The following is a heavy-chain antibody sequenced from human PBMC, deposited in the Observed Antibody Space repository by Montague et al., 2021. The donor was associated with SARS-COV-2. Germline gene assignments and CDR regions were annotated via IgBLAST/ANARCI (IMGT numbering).Heavy chain of an antibody. CDR1: GDSVVGLRGR. D-gene: IGHD3-9*01. J-gene: IGHJ3*02. Sequence: CAISGDSVVGLRGRSKGNTYEPQSHEELVCRLYHRNKRDSDYAESVKRRLVITPDTSKNQVSLQLNSVIPEDKAVYFCASAGITLTGLDAFDIWGQGTMVTVSS. CDR2: LYHRNKRDS. V-gene: IGHV6-1*01. CDR3: ASAGITLTGLDAFDI.